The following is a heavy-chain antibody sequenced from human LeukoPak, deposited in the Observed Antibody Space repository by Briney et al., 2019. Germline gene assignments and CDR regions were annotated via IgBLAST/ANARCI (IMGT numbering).Heavy chain of an antibody. D-gene: IGHD3-22*01. J-gene: IGHJ4*02. V-gene: IGHV4-39*01. Sequence: PPETLSLNCTVSGGSINSNLYYWGWIRQPPGKGLEWIGSVYFSGSTYYNPSLKSRLTISVDTSKKQFFLKLSSVTAADTAVYYCARLDSSGNYQEKFFDYWGQGTLVTVSS. CDR3: ARLDSSGNYQEKFFDY. CDR1: GGSINSNLYY. CDR2: VYFSGST.